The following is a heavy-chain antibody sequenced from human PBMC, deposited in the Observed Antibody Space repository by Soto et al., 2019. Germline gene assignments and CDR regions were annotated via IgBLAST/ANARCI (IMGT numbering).Heavy chain of an antibody. D-gene: IGHD3-3*01. V-gene: IGHV3-23*01. Sequence: GGSLRLSCAASGFTFSSYAMSWVRQAPGKGLEWVSAISGSGGSTYYADSVKGRFTISRDNSKNTLYLQMNSLRAEDTAVYYCAKDLGAYDFWSGPYGMDVWGQGTTVTVSS. J-gene: IGHJ6*02. CDR1: GFTFSSYA. CDR3: AKDLGAYDFWSGPYGMDV. CDR2: ISGSGGST.